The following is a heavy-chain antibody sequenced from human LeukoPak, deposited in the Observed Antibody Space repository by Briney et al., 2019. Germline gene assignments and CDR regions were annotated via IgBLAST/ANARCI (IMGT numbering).Heavy chain of an antibody. D-gene: IGHD1-26*01. Sequence: SETLSLTCAVSGGSFSGYYWSWIRQPPGKGLEWIGEINHSRSTNYNPSLKNRVTISIDTSKNQFSLKLSSVTAADTAVYYCARSGSYHYYYYYYMDVWGKGTTVTVSS. CDR1: GGSFSGYY. CDR2: INHSRST. CDR3: ARSGSYHYYYYYYMDV. J-gene: IGHJ6*03. V-gene: IGHV4-34*01.